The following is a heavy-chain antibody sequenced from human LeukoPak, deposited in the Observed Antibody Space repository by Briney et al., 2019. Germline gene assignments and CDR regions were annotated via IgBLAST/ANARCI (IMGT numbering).Heavy chain of an antibody. Sequence: ASVKVSCKASGGTFSSYAISWVRQAPGQGLEWMGRIIPILGIANYAQKFQGRVTITADKSTSTAYMELSSLRSEDTAVYYCARLYRSGLYYFDFWGQGPLVTVSS. D-gene: IGHD6-19*01. V-gene: IGHV1-69*04. CDR3: ARLYRSGLYYFDF. CDR1: GGTFSSYA. CDR2: IIPILGIA. J-gene: IGHJ4*02.